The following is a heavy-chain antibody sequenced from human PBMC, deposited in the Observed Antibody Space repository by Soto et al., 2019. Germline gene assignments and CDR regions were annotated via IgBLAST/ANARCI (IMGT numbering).Heavy chain of an antibody. CDR2: IIRFFGTA. Sequence: ASVKVSCKASGYTFTSYGISWVRQAPGQGFEWMGEIIRFFGTAKYAQKFQGRVTITADESTSTAYMELSSLRSEDTAVYYCARDRGPSSGYYPYWFDPWGQGTLVTVSS. V-gene: IGHV1-69*01. CDR1: GYTFTSYG. D-gene: IGHD3-22*01. CDR3: ARDRGPSSGYYPYWFDP. J-gene: IGHJ5*02.